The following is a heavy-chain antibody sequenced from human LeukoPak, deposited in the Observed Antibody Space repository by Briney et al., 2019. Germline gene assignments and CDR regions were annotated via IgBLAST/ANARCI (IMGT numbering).Heavy chain of an antibody. CDR1: GGSISSYY. V-gene: IGHV4-59*08. Sequence: SETLSLTCTVSGGSISSYYWSWIRQPPGKGLEWIGYIYYSGSTNYNPSLKSRVTISVDTSKNQFSLKLSSVTAADTAVYYCARRARYSYGGNYYYGMDVWGQGITVTVSS. J-gene: IGHJ6*02. CDR3: ARRARYSYGGNYYYGMDV. D-gene: IGHD5-18*01. CDR2: IYYSGST.